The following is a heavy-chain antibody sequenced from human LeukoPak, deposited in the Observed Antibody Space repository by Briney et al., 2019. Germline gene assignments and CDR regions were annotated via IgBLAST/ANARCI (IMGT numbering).Heavy chain of an antibody. J-gene: IGHJ4*02. V-gene: IGHV3-30*18. CDR3: AKEKRDCTNGVCYRRYFDY. CDR2: IPYDGSNK. Sequence: GGSLRLSCAASGFTFSSYGMHWVRQAPGKGLEWVAVIPYDGSNKYYADSVKGRFTISRDNSKNTLYLQMNSLRAEDTAVYYCAKEKRDCTNGVCYRRYFDYWGQGTLVTVSS. D-gene: IGHD2-8*01. CDR1: GFTFSSYG.